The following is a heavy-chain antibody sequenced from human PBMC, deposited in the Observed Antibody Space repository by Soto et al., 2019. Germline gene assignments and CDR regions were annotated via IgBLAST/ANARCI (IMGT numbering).Heavy chain of an antibody. J-gene: IGHJ6*02. CDR2: IRGDGGDGT. V-gene: IGHV3-23*01. Sequence: EVQLLESGGGLVQPGGSLRLSCTASGFTFSSYAMSWVRQAPGKGLEWVSTIRGDGGDGTYYADSVKGRFTISRDNSKNTLYLQMNSLRAEDTAVYYCAKDPETIFGVVIMTFGMDVWGQGTTVTVSS. CDR1: GFTFSSYA. D-gene: IGHD3-3*01. CDR3: AKDPETIFGVVIMTFGMDV.